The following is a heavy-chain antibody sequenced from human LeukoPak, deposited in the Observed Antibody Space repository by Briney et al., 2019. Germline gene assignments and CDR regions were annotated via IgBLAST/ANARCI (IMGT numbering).Heavy chain of an antibody. V-gene: IGHV1-24*01. D-gene: IGHD3-3*01. J-gene: IGHJ4*02. CDR1: GYTFTSYD. Sequence: ASVKVSCKASGYTFTSYDINWVRQATGQGLEWMGGFDPEDGETIYAQKFQGRVTMTEDTSTDTAYMELSSLRSEDTAVYYCATVFASGYPLPSDWGQGTLVTVSS. CDR2: FDPEDGET. CDR3: ATVFASGYPLPSD.